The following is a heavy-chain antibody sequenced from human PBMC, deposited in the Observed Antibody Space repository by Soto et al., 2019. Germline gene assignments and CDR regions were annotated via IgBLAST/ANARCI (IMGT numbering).Heavy chain of an antibody. CDR2: MSYDGSNE. J-gene: IGHJ4*02. CDR1: GFTFSHYA. Sequence: QVQLVESGGGVVQPGRSLRLSCAASGFTFSHYAMHWVRQAPGKGLEWVALMSYDGSNEYYADSVKGRFTIPRDNSQNTLYLQMNSLRAEDTAVYYCAKDGSHNFDYWGQGTLVTVSS. CDR3: AKDGSHNFDY. D-gene: IGHD1-26*01. V-gene: IGHV3-30*18.